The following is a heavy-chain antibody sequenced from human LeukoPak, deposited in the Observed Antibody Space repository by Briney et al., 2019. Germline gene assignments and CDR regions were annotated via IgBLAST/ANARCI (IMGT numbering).Heavy chain of an antibody. Sequence: PGESLKISCKGSGYSFSDYWISWVRQMPGKGLEWMGRIDPSDSYTNYSPSPRGHVTISSDMSISAAYLQWSSLEAADTAIYYCARTRSGGYYNPYYFDYWGQGSQVTVSS. CDR3: ARTRSGGYYNPYYFDY. J-gene: IGHJ4*02. CDR1: GYSFSDYW. CDR2: IDPSDSYT. V-gene: IGHV5-10-1*01. D-gene: IGHD3-10*01.